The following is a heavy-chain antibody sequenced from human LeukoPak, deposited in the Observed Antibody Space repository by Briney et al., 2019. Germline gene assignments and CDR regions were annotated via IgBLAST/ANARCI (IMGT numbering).Heavy chain of an antibody. CDR1: GFTFSSYA. D-gene: IGHD5-18*01. CDR3: AKGVDTAMDYIFDY. V-gene: IGHV3-23*01. CDR2: ISGSGGST. Sequence: GGSLRLSCAASGFTFSSYAMSWVRQAPGKGLEWVSAISGSGGSTYYADSVKGRFTISRDNSKNTLYLQMNSLRVEDTAVHYCAKGVDTAMDYIFDYWGQGTLVTVSS. J-gene: IGHJ4*02.